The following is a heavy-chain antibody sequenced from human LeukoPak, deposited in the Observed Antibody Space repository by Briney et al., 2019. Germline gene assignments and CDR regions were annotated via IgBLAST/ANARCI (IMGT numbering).Heavy chain of an antibody. CDR3: AKVEGGYSSLTNYYMDV. CDR1: GFTFSSYA. J-gene: IGHJ6*03. CDR2: ISGSGGST. Sequence: PGGSLRLSCAASGFTFSSYAMSWVRQAPGKGLEWVSAISGSGGSTYYADSVKGRFTISRDNSKNTLYLQMNSLRAEDTAVYYCAKVEGGYSSLTNYYMDVWGKGTTVTISS. V-gene: IGHV3-23*01. D-gene: IGHD6-13*01.